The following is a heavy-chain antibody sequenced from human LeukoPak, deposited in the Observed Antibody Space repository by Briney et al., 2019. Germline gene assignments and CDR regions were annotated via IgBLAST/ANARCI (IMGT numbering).Heavy chain of an antibody. CDR1: GFTFSSYG. Sequence: GGSLRLSCAASGFTFSSYGMHWVRQAPGKGLEWVAVISYDGSSKYYADSVKGRFTISRDNSKNTLYLQMSSLRDEDTAVYYCARDSGYSYADDYWGQGTLVTVSS. CDR3: ARDSGYSYADDY. CDR2: ISYDGSSK. J-gene: IGHJ4*02. V-gene: IGHV3-30*03. D-gene: IGHD5-18*01.